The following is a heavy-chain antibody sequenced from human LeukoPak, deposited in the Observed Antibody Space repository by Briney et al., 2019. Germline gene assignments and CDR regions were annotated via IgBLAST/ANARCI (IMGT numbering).Heavy chain of an antibody. CDR1: RFTFSDHW. Sequence: GGSLRLSCAASRFTFSDHWMHWVRQAPGKGLEWVATINRDGSEKWYLDSVRGRFTISRDNAKNSLHLQMNSLRVEDTAIYNCARGPGFLIDFRGQGTLVTVSS. J-gene: IGHJ4*02. D-gene: IGHD1-14*01. V-gene: IGHV3-7*01. CDR3: ARGPGFLIDF. CDR2: INRDGSEK.